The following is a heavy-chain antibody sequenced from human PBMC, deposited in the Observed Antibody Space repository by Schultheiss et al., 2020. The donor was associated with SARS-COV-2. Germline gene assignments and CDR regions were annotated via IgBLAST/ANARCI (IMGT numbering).Heavy chain of an antibody. CDR1: GFTFSTYS. Sequence: GGSLRLSCAASGFTFSTYSMNWVRQAPGKGLEWISYITSSSSIIYYADSVKGRFTISRDNAKNSLYLQMNSLRAEDTAVYYCARRDQWHAFDIWGQGTMVTVSS. CDR2: ITSSSSII. CDR3: ARRDQWHAFDI. D-gene: IGHD2-8*01. J-gene: IGHJ3*02. V-gene: IGHV3-48*04.